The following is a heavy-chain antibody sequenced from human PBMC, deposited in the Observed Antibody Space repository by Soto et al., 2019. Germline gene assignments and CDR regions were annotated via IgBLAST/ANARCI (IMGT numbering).Heavy chain of an antibody. V-gene: IGHV3-11*06. J-gene: IGHJ4*02. CDR2: ISSSSSYT. CDR1: GFTFSDYY. CDR3: ARDLSGSADY. Sequence: GGSLRLSFAASGFTFSDYYMSWIRQAPGKGLEWVSYISSSSSYTNYADSVKGRFTISRDNAKNSLYLQMNSLRAEDTAVYYCARDLSGSADYWGQGTLVTVSS. D-gene: IGHD1-1*01.